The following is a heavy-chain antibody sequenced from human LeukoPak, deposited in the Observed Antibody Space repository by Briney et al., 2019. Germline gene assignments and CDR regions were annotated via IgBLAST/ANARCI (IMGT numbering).Heavy chain of an antibody. D-gene: IGHD5-18*01. J-gene: IGHJ6*03. CDR3: ARGTQTTMGFYYYYYMDV. CDR2: LYTSGST. Sequence: SETLSLTCTVSGGSISNYYWSWIRQPAGKGLEWIGRLYTSGSTSYNPSLKSRVTISVDKSKNQFSLKLSSVTAADTAVYYCARGTQTTMGFYYYYYMDVWGKGTTVTVSS. V-gene: IGHV4-4*07. CDR1: GGSISNYY.